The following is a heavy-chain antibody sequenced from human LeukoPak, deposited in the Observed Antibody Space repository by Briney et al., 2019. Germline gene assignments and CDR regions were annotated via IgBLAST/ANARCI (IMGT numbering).Heavy chain of an antibody. CDR1: GYTFTSYG. D-gene: IGHD6-13*01. CDR2: MNPNSGNT. V-gene: IGHV1-8*03. CDR3: ARSYQPYVAAGLYYFDY. Sequence: ASVKVSCKASGYTFTSYGISWVRQATGQGLEWMGWMNPNSGNTGYAQKFQGRVTITRNTSISTAYMELSSLRSEDTAVYYCARSYQPYVAAGLYYFDYWGQGTLVTVSS. J-gene: IGHJ4*02.